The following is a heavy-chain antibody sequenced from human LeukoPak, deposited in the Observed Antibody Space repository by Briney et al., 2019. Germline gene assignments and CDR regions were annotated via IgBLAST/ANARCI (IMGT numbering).Heavy chain of an antibody. CDR2: INHRGST. J-gene: IGHJ4*02. V-gene: IGHV4-34*01. CDR1: AGSFSSYY. Sequence: SESMSLTSVVYAGSFSSYYCSWIRHPPGKGLEWIGEINHRGSTNYNTSLKSRVTISVDTSKNQFSLKLSSVTAADTAVYYCARAPGITMIVVWGQGTLVTVSS. CDR3: ARAPGITMIVV. D-gene: IGHD3-22*01.